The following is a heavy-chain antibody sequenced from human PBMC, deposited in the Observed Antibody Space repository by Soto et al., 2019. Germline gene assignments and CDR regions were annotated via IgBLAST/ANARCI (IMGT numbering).Heavy chain of an antibody. CDR3: AKTTDGWFSAFEI. CDR1: GITFNSYV. J-gene: IGHJ3*02. Sequence: PGGSLRLSCAVSGITFNSYVMSWVRQAPGKGLEWVSGISGSGTHAYYADSVKGRFIFSRDNPKNTMYLQMNSLRAEDTAVYFCAKTTDGWFSAFEIWGQGTVVTVSS. CDR2: ISGSGTHA. D-gene: IGHD6-19*01. V-gene: IGHV3-23*01.